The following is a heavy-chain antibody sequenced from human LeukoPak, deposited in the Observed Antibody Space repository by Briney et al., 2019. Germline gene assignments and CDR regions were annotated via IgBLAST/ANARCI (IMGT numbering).Heavy chain of an antibody. J-gene: IGHJ4*02. D-gene: IGHD6-19*01. Sequence: GGSLRLSCAASGFTFDDYAMHWVRQAPGKGLEWVSGISWNSGSIGYADSVKGRFTISRDNAKNSLYLQMNSLRAEDTALYYCAKDIGEIAVAGPGQLDYWGQGTLVTVSS. CDR1: GFTFDDYA. CDR2: ISWNSGSI. V-gene: IGHV3-9*01. CDR3: AKDIGEIAVAGPGQLDY.